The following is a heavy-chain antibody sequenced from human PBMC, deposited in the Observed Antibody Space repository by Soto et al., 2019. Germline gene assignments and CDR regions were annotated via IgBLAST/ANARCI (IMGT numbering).Heavy chain of an antibody. V-gene: IGHV1-3*01. J-gene: IGHJ4*02. D-gene: IGHD2-21*02. CDR1: GYTFTSYA. Sequence: ASVKVSCKASGYTFTSYAMHWVRQAPGQRLEWMGWINAGNGNTKYSQKFQGRVTITRDTSASTAYMELSSLRSEDTAVYYCAWCVVVVPAQAFWGRGSLVTVSS. CDR2: INAGNGNT. CDR3: AWCVVVVPAQAF.